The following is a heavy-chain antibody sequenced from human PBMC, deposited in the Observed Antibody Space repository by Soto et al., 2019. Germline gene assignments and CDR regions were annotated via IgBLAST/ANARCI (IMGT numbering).Heavy chain of an antibody. D-gene: IGHD5-12*01. CDR3: ANGKVATIKGWQQLVNPEFDY. V-gene: IGHV3-30*18. CDR1: GFTFSSYG. J-gene: IGHJ4*02. Sequence: QVQLVESGGGVVQPGTSLRLSCAASGFTFSSYGMHWVRQAPGKGLEWVAVISYDGSNKYYADSVKGRFTISRDNSKNTLYLQMNSLGAEDTAVYYCANGKVATIKGWQQLVNPEFDYWGQGTLVTVSS. CDR2: ISYDGSNK.